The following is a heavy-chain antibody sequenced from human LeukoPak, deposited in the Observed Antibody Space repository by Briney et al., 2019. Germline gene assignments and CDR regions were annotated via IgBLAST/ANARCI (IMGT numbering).Heavy chain of an antibody. V-gene: IGHV3-23*01. D-gene: IGHD3/OR15-3a*01. CDR2: ISGSGGST. CDR1: GFTFSSYG. CDR3: AKSLRGLVDFDY. J-gene: IGHJ4*02. Sequence: GGSLRLSCAASGFTFSSYGMSWVRQAPGKGLEWVSAISGSGGSTYYADSVKGRFTISRDNSKNTLYLQMNSLRAEDTAVYYCAKSLRGLVDFDYWGQGTLVTVSS.